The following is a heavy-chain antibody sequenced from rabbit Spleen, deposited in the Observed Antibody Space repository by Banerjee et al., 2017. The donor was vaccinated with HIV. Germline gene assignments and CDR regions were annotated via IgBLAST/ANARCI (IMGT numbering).Heavy chain of an antibody. CDR2: IDSSGGTT. CDR3: ARDGDNRDNRVYFKL. J-gene: IGHJ4*01. V-gene: IGHV1S45*01. D-gene: IGHD2-1*01. Sequence: QEQLVESGGDLVTPGGTLTLTCTASGFSVSSGYDMCWVRQAPGKGLEWIACIDSSGGTTYYASWAKGRFTISKTSSTTVTLQMTSLTAADTATYFCARDGDNRDNRVYFKLWGPGTLVTVS. CDR1: GFSVSSGYD.